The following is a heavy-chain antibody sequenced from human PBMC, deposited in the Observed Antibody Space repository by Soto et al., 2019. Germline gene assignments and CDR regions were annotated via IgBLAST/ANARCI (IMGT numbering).Heavy chain of an antibody. V-gene: IGHV4-30-2*01. D-gene: IGHD3-10*01. CDR3: ARGQQLPGACYYFYYGFDV. CDR1: GGSISSSGAYS. CDR2: IYYSGST. Sequence: SETLSLTCVASGGSISSSGAYSWSWIRQPPGKGLEWIGYIYYSGSTYYNPSLKSRVAISLDRSKNQFSLRLNSVTAADTAVYFCARGQQLPGACYYFYYGFDVWGRGTTVTVSS. J-gene: IGHJ6*02.